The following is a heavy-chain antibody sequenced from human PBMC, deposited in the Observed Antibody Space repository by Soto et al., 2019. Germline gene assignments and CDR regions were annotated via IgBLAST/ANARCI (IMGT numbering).Heavy chain of an antibody. CDR2: IYYSGST. J-gene: IGHJ4*02. CDR1: GGSISSYY. CDR3: ARGRLGDSSGYYLEGDFDY. Sequence: SETLSLTCTVSGGSISSYYWSWIRQPPGKGLEWIGYIYYSGSTNYNPSLKSRVTISVDTSKNQFSLKLSSVTAADTAVYYCARGRLGDSSGYYLEGDFDYWGQGTLVTVSS. D-gene: IGHD3-22*01. V-gene: IGHV4-59*01.